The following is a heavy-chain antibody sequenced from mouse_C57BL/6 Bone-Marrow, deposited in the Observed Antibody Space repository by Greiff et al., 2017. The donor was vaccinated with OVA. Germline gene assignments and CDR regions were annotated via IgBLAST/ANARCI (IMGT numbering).Heavy chain of an antibody. J-gene: IGHJ1*03. V-gene: IGHV5-16*01. CDR2: INYDGSST. D-gene: IGHD4-1*01. Sequence: EVQVVESEGGLVQPGSSMKLSCTASGFTFSDYYMAWVRQVPEKGLEWVANINYDGSSTYYLDSLKSRFIISRDNAKNILYLQMSSLKSEDTATYYCAREGRPGTSWYFDVWGTGTTVTVSS. CDR3: AREGRPGTSWYFDV. CDR1: GFTFSDYY.